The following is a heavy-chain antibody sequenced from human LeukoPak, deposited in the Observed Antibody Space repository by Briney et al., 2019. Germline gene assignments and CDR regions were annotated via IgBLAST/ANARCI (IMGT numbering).Heavy chain of an antibody. CDR3: ARDLGMLGIRSMDV. CDR1: GYTFTSYG. J-gene: IGHJ6*03. CDR2: INPNSGGT. D-gene: IGHD7-27*01. V-gene: IGHV1-2*02. Sequence: ASVKVSCKASGYTFTSYGISWVRQAPGQGLEWMGWINPNSGGTNYAQKFQGRVTMTRDTSISTAYMELSRLRSDDTAVYYCARDLGMLGIRSMDVWGKGTTVTVSS.